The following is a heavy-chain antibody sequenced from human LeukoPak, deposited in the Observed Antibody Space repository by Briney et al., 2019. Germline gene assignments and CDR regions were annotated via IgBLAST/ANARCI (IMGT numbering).Heavy chain of an antibody. CDR2: ISGSGGST. Sequence: GGSLRLSCAASGLIFSNYAMSWVRQAPGEGLEWVSGISGSGGSTYYADSVKGRFTISRDNSKNTLFLQMNGLRAEDTALYYCATRNFYDRNGYYYEYYFDFWGQGTLVTVSS. J-gene: IGHJ4*02. D-gene: IGHD3-22*01. CDR3: ATRNFYDRNGYYYEYYFDF. V-gene: IGHV3-23*01. CDR1: GLIFSNYA.